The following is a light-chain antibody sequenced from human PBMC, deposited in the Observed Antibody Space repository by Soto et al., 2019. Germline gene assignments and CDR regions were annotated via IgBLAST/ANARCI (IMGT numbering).Light chain of an antibody. J-gene: IGLJ3*02. CDR1: NSDVGGHNF. Sequence: QSALTQPASVSGSPGQSITISCTGSNSDVGGHNFVSWYQQHPGKAPKLVICEVSNRPSGVSSRFSGSKSGNTASLTISGLRAEDEADYYCTSFTTTNIWVFGGGTKLTVL. CDR2: EVS. CDR3: TSFTTTNIWV. V-gene: IGLV2-14*01.